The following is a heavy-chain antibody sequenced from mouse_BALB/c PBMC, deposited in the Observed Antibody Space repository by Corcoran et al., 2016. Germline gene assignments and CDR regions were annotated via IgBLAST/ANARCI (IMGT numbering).Heavy chain of an antibody. CDR3: ARGGTYGSSSSWFAY. V-gene: IGHV9-3-1*01. D-gene: IGHD1-1*01. CDR2: INTYTGEP. Sequence: QIQLVQSGPELKKPGETVKISCKASGYTFTNYGMNWVKQAPGKGLKWMGWINTYTGEPTYADDFKGRFAFSLETSASTAYLQINNLKNEDTATHFCARGGTYGSSSSWFAYWGQGTLVTVSA. J-gene: IGHJ3*01. CDR1: GYTFTNYG.